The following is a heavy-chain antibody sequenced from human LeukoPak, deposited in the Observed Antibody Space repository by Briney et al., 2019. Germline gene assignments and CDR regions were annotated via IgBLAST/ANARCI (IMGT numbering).Heavy chain of an antibody. Sequence: GGSLRLSCVGSGFTFSTYAMSWVRQTPGKGLEWVSLISSCGDKTYYADSVKGRFTISRDNSKNTLYLQVSSLRADDTAVYYCAKVRFDSSGYYENFDHWGQGTLVPVSS. CDR1: GFTFSTYA. V-gene: IGHV3-23*01. CDR3: AKVRFDSSGYYENFDH. CDR2: ISSCGDKT. D-gene: IGHD3-22*01. J-gene: IGHJ4*02.